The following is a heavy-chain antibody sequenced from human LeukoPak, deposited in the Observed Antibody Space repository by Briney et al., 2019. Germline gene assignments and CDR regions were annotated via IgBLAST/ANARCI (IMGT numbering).Heavy chain of an antibody. D-gene: IGHD2-21*02. CDR2: ISGSGGST. Sequence: GGSLRLSCAVSGFTFRTYAMSWVRQAPGKGLEWVSAISGSGGSTYYADSVKGRFTISRDNSKNTLYLQMNSLRAEDTAVYYCAKDGVAYCGGDCYSGWFDPWGQGTLVTVSS. CDR3: AKDGVAYCGGDCYSGWFDP. J-gene: IGHJ5*02. V-gene: IGHV3-23*01. CDR1: GFTFRTYA.